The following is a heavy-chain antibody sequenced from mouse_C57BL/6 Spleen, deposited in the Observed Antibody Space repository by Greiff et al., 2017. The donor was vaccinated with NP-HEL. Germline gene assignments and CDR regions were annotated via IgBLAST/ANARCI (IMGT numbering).Heavy chain of an antibody. J-gene: IGHJ4*01. D-gene: IGHD1-1*01. CDR2: ISSGSSTI. Sequence: EVKLQESGGGLVKPGGSLKLSCAASGFTFSDYGMHWVRQAPEKGLEWVAYISSGSSTIYYADTVKGRFTISRDNAKNTLFLQMTSLRSEDTAMYYCARFYGSSYHAMDYWGQGTSVTVSS. CDR1: GFTFSDYG. V-gene: IGHV5-17*01. CDR3: ARFYGSSYHAMDY.